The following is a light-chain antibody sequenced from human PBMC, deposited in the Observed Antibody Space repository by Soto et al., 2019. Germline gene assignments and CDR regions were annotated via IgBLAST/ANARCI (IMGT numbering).Light chain of an antibody. J-gene: IGLJ1*01. CDR3: SSYTSSSTL. Sequence: QSALTQPASLSGSPGQSITISCTGTSSDVGSYNYVSWYQQHPGKAPKLMIYEVSNRPSGVSSRFSGSKSGNTASLTISGLQAEDEADYYCSSYTSSSTLFGTGTKVTV. CDR2: EVS. CDR1: SSDVGSYNY. V-gene: IGLV2-14*01.